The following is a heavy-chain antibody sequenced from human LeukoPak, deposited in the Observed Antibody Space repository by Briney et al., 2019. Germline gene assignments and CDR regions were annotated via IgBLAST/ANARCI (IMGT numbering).Heavy chain of an antibody. D-gene: IGHD4-17*01. CDR1: GGTFSSYA. CDR3: ARGLVGYGDYLGYFDY. CDR2: LIPIFGTA. Sequence: SVKVSCKASGGTFSSYAISWVRQAPGQGLEWMGGLIPIFGTANYAQKFQGRVTITADESTSTAYMELSSLRSEDTAVYYCARGLVGYGDYLGYFDYWGQGTLVTVSS. J-gene: IGHJ4*02. V-gene: IGHV1-69*13.